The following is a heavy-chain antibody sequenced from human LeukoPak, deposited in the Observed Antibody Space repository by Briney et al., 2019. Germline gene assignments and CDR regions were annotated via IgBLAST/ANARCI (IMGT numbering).Heavy chain of an antibody. J-gene: IGHJ4*02. CDR2: IYSGGTT. D-gene: IGHD6-19*01. V-gene: IGHV3-53*01. CDR1: GFTFSSYA. CDR3: ARDKRYSSGWYEDAYFDY. Sequence: PGGSLRLSCAASGFTFSSYAMSWVRQAPGKGLEWVSTIYSGGTTYYADSVKGRFTISRDNSKNTLYLHMNTLRAEDTAVYYCARDKRYSSGWYEDAYFDYWGQGTLVTVSS.